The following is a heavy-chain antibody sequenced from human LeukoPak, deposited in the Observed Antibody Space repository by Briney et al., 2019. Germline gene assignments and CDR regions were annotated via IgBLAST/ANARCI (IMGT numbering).Heavy chain of an antibody. Sequence: PGGSLRLSCAASGFTLSSYAMSWVRQAPGKGLEWVSAISGSGGSTYYADSVKGRFTISRDNSKNTLYLQMNSLRAEDTAVYYCAKVPVVVVVVAATGYFQHWGQGTLDTVSS. V-gene: IGHV3-23*01. CDR3: AKVPVVVVVVAATGYFQH. CDR1: GFTLSSYA. J-gene: IGHJ1*01. CDR2: ISGSGGST. D-gene: IGHD2-15*01.